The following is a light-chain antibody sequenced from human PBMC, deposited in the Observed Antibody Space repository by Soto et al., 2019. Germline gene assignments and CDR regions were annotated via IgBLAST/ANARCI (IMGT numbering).Light chain of an antibody. CDR3: AAWDDTLNGYV. CDR1: SSNIGSTT. V-gene: IGLV1-44*01. Sequence: QSVLTQPPSASGTPGQKVTISCSGGSSNIGSTTVSWFQILPGTAPKLLITKTDRRPSGVPDRFSGSKSGTSGSLAISGVQSEDEAEYYCAAWDDTLNGYVFGPGTKVTVL. J-gene: IGLJ1*01. CDR2: KTD.